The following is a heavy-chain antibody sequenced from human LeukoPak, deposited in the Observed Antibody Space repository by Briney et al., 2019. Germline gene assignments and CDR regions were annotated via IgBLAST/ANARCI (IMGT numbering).Heavy chain of an antibody. CDR2: IYHSGST. CDR3: ARGGYDFWSGYRRNWFDP. CDR1: GGSISGYY. V-gene: IGHV4-59*12. J-gene: IGHJ5*02. Sequence: SETLSLTCNVSGGSISGYYWSWIRQPPAKILEYIGYIYHSGSTNYNPSLKSRVTISVDTSKNQFSLKLSSVTAADTAVYYCARGGYDFWSGYRRNWFDPWGQGTLVTVSS. D-gene: IGHD3-3*01.